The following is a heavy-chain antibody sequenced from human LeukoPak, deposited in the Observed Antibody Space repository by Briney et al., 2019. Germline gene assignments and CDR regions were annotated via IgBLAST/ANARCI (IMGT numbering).Heavy chain of an antibody. Sequence: GASVKVSCKASGYTFTNYGISWVRQAPGQGLEWMGWINPNINGTNYAQKFQGRVTMTGDRSISTAYMELSRLRSDDTAVYYCARERTPGSGYGVDYWGQGTVVTVSS. CDR3: ARERTPGSGYGVDY. J-gene: IGHJ4*02. D-gene: IGHD6-25*01. CDR2: INPNINGT. CDR1: GYTFTNYG. V-gene: IGHV1-2*02.